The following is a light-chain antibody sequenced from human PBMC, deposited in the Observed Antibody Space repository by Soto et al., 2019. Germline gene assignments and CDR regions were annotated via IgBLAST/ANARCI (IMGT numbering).Light chain of an antibody. Sequence: EIVMTQSPATLSVSPGERATLSCRASQSVDSNVAWYQQKPCQAPRLLIYGAVTRATGIPARVSGSGSGTEFTLTISNLQSEDFGVYYCQQYNNWPRTFGPGTKVDVK. CDR1: QSVDSN. V-gene: IGKV3-15*01. CDR3: QQYNNWPRT. J-gene: IGKJ3*01. CDR2: GAV.